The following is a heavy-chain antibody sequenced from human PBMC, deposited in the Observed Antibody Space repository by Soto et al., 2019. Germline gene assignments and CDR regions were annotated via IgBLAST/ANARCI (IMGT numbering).Heavy chain of an antibody. CDR3: AKDARELVPRHWFDL. V-gene: IGHV3-74*01. CDR2: INSDGSST. Sequence: GGSLRLSCAASGFTFSSYWMHWVRQAPGKGLVWVSRINSDGSSTSYADSVKGRFTISRDNAKNTLYLQMNSLRAEDTALYYCAKDARELVPRHWFDLWGQGTLVTLSS. D-gene: IGHD6-13*01. CDR1: GFTFSSYW. J-gene: IGHJ5*02.